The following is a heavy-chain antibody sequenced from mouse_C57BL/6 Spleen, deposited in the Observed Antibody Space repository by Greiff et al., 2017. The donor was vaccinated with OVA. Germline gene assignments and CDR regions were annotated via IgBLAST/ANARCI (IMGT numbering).Heavy chain of an antibody. Sequence: VKLQESGAELVRPGASVKLSCKASGYTFTDYYINWVKQRPGQGLEWIARIYPGSGNTYYNEKFKGKATLTAEKSSSTAYMQLSSLTSEDSAVYFCARSGDYDYDGDYYAMDYWGQGTSVTVSS. V-gene: IGHV1-76*01. J-gene: IGHJ4*01. CDR3: ARSGDYDYDGDYYAMDY. D-gene: IGHD2-4*01. CDR2: IYPGSGNT. CDR1: GYTFTDYY.